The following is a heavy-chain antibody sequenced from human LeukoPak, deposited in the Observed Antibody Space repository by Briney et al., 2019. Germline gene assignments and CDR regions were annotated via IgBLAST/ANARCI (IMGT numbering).Heavy chain of an antibody. CDR1: GFTFSSYA. D-gene: IGHD1-26*01. J-gene: IGHJ4*02. V-gene: IGHV3-30-3*01. Sequence: GGSLSLSCAASGFTFSSYAMHGVRQAPGKGLEGVAVISYDGSNKYYADSVKGRFTISRDNSKNTLYLQMNSLRAEDTAVYYCAREWELLRYFDYWGQGTLVTVSS. CDR2: ISYDGSNK. CDR3: AREWELLRYFDY.